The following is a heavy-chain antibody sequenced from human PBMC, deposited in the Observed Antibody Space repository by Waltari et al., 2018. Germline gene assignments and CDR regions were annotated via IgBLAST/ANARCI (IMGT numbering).Heavy chain of an antibody. Sequence: EVQLLESGGGLVQPGGSLRLSCAASGFTFRIYAMSWVRQAPGKGLEWVSSIGDSGGITYYVDSVRGRFTISRDNSKSTLYLQMNSLRAEDTAVYYCAKRPGYYFDYWGQGTLVTVSS. D-gene: IGHD2-2*01. V-gene: IGHV3-23*01. J-gene: IGHJ4*02. CDR2: IGDSGGIT. CDR3: AKRPGYYFDY. CDR1: GFTFRIYA.